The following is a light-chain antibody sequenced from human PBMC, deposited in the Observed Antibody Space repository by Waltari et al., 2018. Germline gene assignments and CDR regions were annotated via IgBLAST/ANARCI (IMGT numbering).Light chain of an antibody. CDR1: QSVSSN. CDR3: QQYNNWPPFA. CDR2: DAS. V-gene: IGKV3-15*01. J-gene: IGKJ3*01. Sequence: EIVMTQSPATLSVSPGERATLSCRASQSVSSNLAWYQQKPGPATWLLIYDASTRATGIPARFIGSGSGTKFTLTISSLQSEDFAVYYCQQYNNWPPFAFGPGTKVDIK.